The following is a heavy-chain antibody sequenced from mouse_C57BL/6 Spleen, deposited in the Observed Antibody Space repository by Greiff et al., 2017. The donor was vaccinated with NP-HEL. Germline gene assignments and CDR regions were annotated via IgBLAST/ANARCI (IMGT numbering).Heavy chain of an antibody. J-gene: IGHJ2*01. CDR1: GYTFTSYW. CDR3: ARSALYYSKDY. CDR2: IDPSDSYT. Sequence: QVQLQQPGAELVMPGASVKLSCKASGYTFTSYWMHWVKQRPGQGLEWIGEIDPSDSYTNYNQKFKGKSTLTVDKSTSTAYMQLSSLTSEDSAVYYCARSALYYSKDYWGQGTTLTVSS. D-gene: IGHD2-5*01. V-gene: IGHV1-69*01.